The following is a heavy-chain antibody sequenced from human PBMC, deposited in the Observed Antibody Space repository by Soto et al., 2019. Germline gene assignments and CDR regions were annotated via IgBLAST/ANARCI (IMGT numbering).Heavy chain of an antibody. CDR1: GFTFSSYA. Sequence: GGSLRLSCAASGFTFSSYAMSWVCQAPGKGLEWVSAISGSGGSTYYADSVKGRFTISRDNSKNTLYLQMNSLRAEDTAVYYCAKDGLNDSSGPWGQGTMVTVSS. D-gene: IGHD3-22*01. V-gene: IGHV3-23*01. CDR2: ISGSGGST. CDR3: AKDGLNDSSGP. J-gene: IGHJ3*01.